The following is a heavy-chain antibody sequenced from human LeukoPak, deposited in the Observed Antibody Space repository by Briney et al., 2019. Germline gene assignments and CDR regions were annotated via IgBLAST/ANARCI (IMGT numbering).Heavy chain of an antibody. CDR2: TWYDGSNK. D-gene: IGHD3-10*01. V-gene: IGHV3-33*01. J-gene: IGHJ4*02. Sequence: PGTSLRLSCAASGITFNAIHWVRQAPGKGLEWVALTWYDGSNKYYADSVKGRFTISIDNSKNMVYLHMNSLRADDTAVYYCARELFGSGSCQDYWGQGTLVTVSS. CDR1: GITFNA. CDR3: ARELFGSGSCQDY.